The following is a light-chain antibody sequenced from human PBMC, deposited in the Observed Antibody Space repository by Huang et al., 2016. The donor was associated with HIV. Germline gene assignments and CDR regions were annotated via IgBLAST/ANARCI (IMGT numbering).Light chain of an antibody. CDR2: GAS. Sequence: EIVLTQSPGTLSLSPGERATLSCRASQSVSSNYLAWYLQKPGQAPTLLIYGASSRATDIPDRFSGSGSGTDFTLTISRREPADFAVYYCHQYGSPPFTFGPGTKVDIK. CDR3: HQYGSPPFT. J-gene: IGKJ3*01. CDR1: QSVSSNY. V-gene: IGKV3-20*01.